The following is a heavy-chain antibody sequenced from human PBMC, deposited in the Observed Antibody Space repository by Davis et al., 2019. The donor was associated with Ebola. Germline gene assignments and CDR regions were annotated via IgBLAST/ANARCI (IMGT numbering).Heavy chain of an antibody. V-gene: IGHV3-23*01. CDR1: GFTFSNYA. D-gene: IGHD3-22*01. CDR2: ISGSGFTT. J-gene: IGHJ4*02. Sequence: GESLKISCAASGFTFSNYAMTWVRQAPGKGLEWVSVISGSGFTTYYADSVKGRFTISRDNSKNTLYLQMNSLRAEDTAVYYCAKGSMTVVLTEFDYWGQGTLVIVSS. CDR3: AKGSMTVVLTEFDY.